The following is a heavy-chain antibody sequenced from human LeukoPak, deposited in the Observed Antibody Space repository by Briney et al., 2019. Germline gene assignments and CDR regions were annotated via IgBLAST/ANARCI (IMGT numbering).Heavy chain of an antibody. V-gene: IGHV1-58*02. CDR3: ARVQPEPLWLQLKNDAFDI. J-gene: IGHJ3*02. CDR1: GFTFTSSA. Sequence: SVKVSCKASGFTFTSSAMQWVRQARGQRLEWIGWIVVGSGNTNYAQKFQERVTITRDMSTSTAYMELSSLRAEDTAVYYCARVQPEPLWLQLKNDAFDIWGQGTMVTVSS. CDR2: IVVGSGNT. D-gene: IGHD5-24*01.